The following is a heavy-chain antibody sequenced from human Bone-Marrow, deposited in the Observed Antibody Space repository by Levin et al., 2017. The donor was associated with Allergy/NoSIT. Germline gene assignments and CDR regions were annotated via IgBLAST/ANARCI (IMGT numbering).Heavy chain of an antibody. CDR3: AGDGYNNHN. D-gene: IGHD5-24*01. V-gene: IGHV3-21*01. Sequence: ETLSLTCAASGFTFSSYSMNWVRQAPGKGLEWVSSISSSSSYIYYADSVKGRFTISRDNAKNSLYLQMNSLRAEDTAVYYCAGDGYNNHNWGQGTLVTVCS. J-gene: IGHJ4*02. CDR2: ISSSSSYI. CDR1: GFTFSSYS.